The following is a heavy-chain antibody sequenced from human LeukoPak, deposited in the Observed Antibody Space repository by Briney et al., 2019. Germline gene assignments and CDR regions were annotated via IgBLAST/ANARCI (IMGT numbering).Heavy chain of an antibody. Sequence: GGSLRLFCVASGFTFRTYAMSWVRQAPGRGLEWVSTISGSGGGKYYADSVKGRFTISRDNSKNTLFLQMNSLGAEDTAVYYCAKSALNSGPENWGQGTLVTVSS. CDR3: AKSALNSGPEN. J-gene: IGHJ4*02. CDR2: ISGSGGGK. D-gene: IGHD5-12*01. V-gene: IGHV3-23*01. CDR1: GFTFRTYA.